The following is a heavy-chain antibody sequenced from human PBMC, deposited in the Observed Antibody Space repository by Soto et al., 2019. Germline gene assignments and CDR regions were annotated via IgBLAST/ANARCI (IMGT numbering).Heavy chain of an antibody. D-gene: IGHD5-12*01. CDR2: ISSSSSYI. J-gene: IGHJ6*02. Sequence: EVQLVESGGGLVKPGGSLRLSCAASGFTFSSYSMNWVRQAPGKGLEWVSSISSSSSYIYYADSVKGRFTISRDNAKNSLYLQMNSLRAEDTAVYYCAGLDLDGYYYYYYGMDVWGQGTTVTVSS. V-gene: IGHV3-21*01. CDR1: GFTFSSYS. CDR3: AGLDLDGYYYYYYGMDV.